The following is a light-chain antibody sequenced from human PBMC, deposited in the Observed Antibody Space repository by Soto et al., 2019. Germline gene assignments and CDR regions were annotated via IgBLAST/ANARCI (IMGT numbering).Light chain of an antibody. Sequence: QSALTQPRSVSGSPGQSVTISCTGTSSDDGGYDYVSWYQQHPGKAPKLIIYDVSKRPSGVPDRFSGSKSGNTASLTISGLQAEDEADYYCCSYAGSYSVVFGGGTKLTVL. CDR1: SSDDGGYDY. V-gene: IGLV2-11*01. CDR2: DVS. J-gene: IGLJ2*01. CDR3: CSYAGSYSVV.